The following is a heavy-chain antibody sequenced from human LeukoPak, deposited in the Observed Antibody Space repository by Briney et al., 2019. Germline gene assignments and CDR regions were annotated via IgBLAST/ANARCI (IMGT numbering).Heavy chain of an antibody. D-gene: IGHD3-22*01. CDR2: INHSGST. CDR1: SGSFSGYY. J-gene: IGHJ4*02. CDR3: ARGLLVDYDSSGYFDY. Sequence: PSETLSLTCAVYSGSFSGYYWSWIRQPPGKGLEWIGEINHSGSTNYNPSLKSRVTVSVDTSKNQFSLKLSSVTAADTAVYYCARGLLVDYDSSGYFDYWGQGTLVTVSS. V-gene: IGHV4-34*01.